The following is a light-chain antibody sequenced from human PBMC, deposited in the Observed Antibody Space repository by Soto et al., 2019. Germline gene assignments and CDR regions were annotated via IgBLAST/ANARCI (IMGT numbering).Light chain of an antibody. V-gene: IGLV2-23*01. Sequence: QSALTQPASVSGSPGQSITISCTGTSSDVGSYNLVSWYQQHPGKAPKLMIYEGSKRPSGVSNRFSGSKSGNTASLTISWLQAEDEADYYCCSYAGSSTSHVVFGGGTKLTVL. CDR3: CSYAGSSTSHVV. CDR1: SSDVGSYNL. J-gene: IGLJ2*01. CDR2: EGS.